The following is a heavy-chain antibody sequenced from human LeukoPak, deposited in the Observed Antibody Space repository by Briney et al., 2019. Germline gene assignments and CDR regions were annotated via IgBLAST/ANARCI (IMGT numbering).Heavy chain of an antibody. D-gene: IGHD7-27*01. CDR2: ISAYNGNT. J-gene: IGHJ4*02. V-gene: IGHV1-18*04. CDR3: ARDWGHFDY. CDR1: GYTFTTYY. Sequence: GASVKVSCKASGYTFTTYYRHCVRQAPGQGLEWMGWISAYNGNTNYAQKLQGRVTMTTDTSTSTAYMELRSLRSDDTAVYYCARDWGHFDYWGQGTLVTVSS.